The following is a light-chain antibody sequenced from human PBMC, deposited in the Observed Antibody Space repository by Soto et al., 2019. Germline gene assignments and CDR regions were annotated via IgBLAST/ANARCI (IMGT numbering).Light chain of an antibody. J-gene: IGKJ1*01. CDR3: QQYNSYSRT. V-gene: IGKV1-5*01. CDR1: QSISSY. CDR2: ATS. Sequence: DIQMTQSPSSLSASVGDRVTITCRASQSISSYLGWYQQKPGKAPKLLISATSTLQSGVPSRFSGSGSGTEFTLTISSLQPDDFATYYCQQYNSYSRTFGQGTKVDIK.